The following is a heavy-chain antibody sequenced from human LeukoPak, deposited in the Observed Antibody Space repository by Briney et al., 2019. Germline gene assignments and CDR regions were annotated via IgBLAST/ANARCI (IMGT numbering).Heavy chain of an antibody. Sequence: PGGSLRLSCAASGFSFGTYAMHWVRQAPGKGLEYVSAISSNGRITYYANSVKGRFTISRDNSKNILYLQMGSLRAEDTAVYYCADELIAAAGTGWGQGTLVTVSS. CDR1: GFSFGTYA. CDR3: ADELIAAAGTG. D-gene: IGHD6-13*01. J-gene: IGHJ4*02. V-gene: IGHV3-64*01. CDR2: ISSNGRIT.